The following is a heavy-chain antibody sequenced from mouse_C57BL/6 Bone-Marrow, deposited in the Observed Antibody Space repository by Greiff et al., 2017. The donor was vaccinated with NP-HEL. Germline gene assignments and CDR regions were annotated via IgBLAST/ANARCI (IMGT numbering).Heavy chain of an antibody. CDR2: IISGGSYT. Sequence: EVKLMESGGDLVKPGGSLTLSCAASGYTFSSYGMSWVRQTPDKRLEWVATIISGGSYTYYPDSVKGRSTISRDKAKSTRYLQRSSLKSEDTAVYYCARGLSDWGQGTLVTVSA. V-gene: IGHV5-6*01. CDR3: ARGLSD. CDR1: GYTFSSYG. J-gene: IGHJ3*01.